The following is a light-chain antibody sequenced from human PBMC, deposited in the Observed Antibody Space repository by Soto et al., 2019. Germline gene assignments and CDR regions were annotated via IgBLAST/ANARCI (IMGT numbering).Light chain of an antibody. Sequence: QSALTQPASVSGSPGQSITISCTGTSSDVGAHNFVSWYQQHPGKAPKLIFYEISNRPPGLSDRFSGSKSGTTASLTISGLQAEDEADYFCSSYTTNKNLLFGGGTKLTVL. CDR2: EIS. V-gene: IGLV2-14*01. J-gene: IGLJ2*01. CDR3: SSYTTNKNLL. CDR1: SSDVGAHNF.